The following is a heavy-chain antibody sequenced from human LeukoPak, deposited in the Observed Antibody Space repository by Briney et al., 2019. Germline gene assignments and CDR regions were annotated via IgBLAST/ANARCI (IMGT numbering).Heavy chain of an antibody. J-gene: IGHJ4*02. V-gene: IGHV3-7*01. CDR2: MTEYGTEI. D-gene: IGHD2-15*01. CDR3: ARPRGCGSATCNNFDY. CDR1: GFMFSGFS. Sequence: GGSLRLSCAASGFMFSGFSMSWVRQTPGKGLEWVAQMTEYGTEIFYVDSVKGRFTISRDNAKNLLYLQMNSLRVEDTAVYYCARPRGCGSATCNNFDYWGQGTLVTVSS.